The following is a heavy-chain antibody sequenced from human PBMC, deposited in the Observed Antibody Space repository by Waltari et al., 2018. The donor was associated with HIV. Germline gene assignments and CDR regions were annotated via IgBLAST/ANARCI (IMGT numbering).Heavy chain of an antibody. Sequence: QVQLVQSGAEVKKPGASVKVSCKASGYTFTSYYMHWVRQAPGQGLEWMGIINPRGGSTSYAQKFQGRVTMTRDTSTSTVYMELSSLRSEDTAVYYCARGANYYDSSGYFDYWGQGTLVTVSS. CDR2: INPRGGST. V-gene: IGHV1-46*01. CDR3: ARGANYYDSSGYFDY. J-gene: IGHJ4*02. CDR1: GYTFTSYY. D-gene: IGHD3-22*01.